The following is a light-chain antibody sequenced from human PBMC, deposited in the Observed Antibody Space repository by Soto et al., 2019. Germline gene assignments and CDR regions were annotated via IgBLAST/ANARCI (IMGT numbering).Light chain of an antibody. V-gene: IGKV1-39*01. J-gene: IGKJ1*01. Sequence: DIQMTQSPSSLSASVGDRVTISCRASQSISYLNWYQQKPGKAPKLLIFAASTLRSGVPSRFSGSGSGTDFTLTISSLQPEDFVTYYCQQSSSTPWTFGQGTKVEIK. CDR1: QSISY. CDR2: AAS. CDR3: QQSSSTPWT.